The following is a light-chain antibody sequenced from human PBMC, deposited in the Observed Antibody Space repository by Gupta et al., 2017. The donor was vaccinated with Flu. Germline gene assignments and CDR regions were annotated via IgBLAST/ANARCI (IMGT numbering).Light chain of an antibody. CDR2: AAS. V-gene: IGKV1-39*01. Sequence: SSLSASVGDRVTITCRASQSVSRYVNWYQQKPGEAPKLLIYAASTLQSGVPSRFSGSASGTDFTLSISSLQSEDFATYYCQQSYSTPTWTFGQGTKVEIK. CDR1: QSVSRY. CDR3: QQSYSTPTWT. J-gene: IGKJ1*01.